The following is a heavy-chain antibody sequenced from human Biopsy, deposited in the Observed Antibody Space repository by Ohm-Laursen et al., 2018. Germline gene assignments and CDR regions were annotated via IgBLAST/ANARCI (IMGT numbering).Heavy chain of an antibody. Sequence: TQTLTLTYSFSGFSLSARGMCVSWIRQAPGKALEWLARVAWDDSKDYRASLQTKLSISKDTSNDQVVLTVNNVDPADTATYYCARTPILIVSAGLVYRHRRHLQGMDVWGQGIAVTVS. CDR3: ARTPILIVSAGLVYRHRRHLQGMDV. D-gene: IGHD6-13*01. J-gene: IGHJ6*02. CDR2: VAWDDSK. V-gene: IGHV2-70*11. CDR1: GFSLSARGMC.